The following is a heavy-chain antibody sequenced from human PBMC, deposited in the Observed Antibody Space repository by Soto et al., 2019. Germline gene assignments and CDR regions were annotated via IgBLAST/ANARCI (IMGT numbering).Heavy chain of an antibody. CDR2: IYYSGST. V-gene: IGHV4-59*08. D-gene: IGHD4-17*01. Sequence: SETLSLTCTVSRGSISSYYWSWIRQPPGKGLEWIGYIYYSGSTNYNPSLKSRVTISVDTSKNQFSLKLSSVTAADTAVYYCARPTPKTTVMAFDDCGQVTLVTV. CDR1: RGSISSYY. J-gene: IGHJ4*02. CDR3: ARPTPKTTVMAFDD.